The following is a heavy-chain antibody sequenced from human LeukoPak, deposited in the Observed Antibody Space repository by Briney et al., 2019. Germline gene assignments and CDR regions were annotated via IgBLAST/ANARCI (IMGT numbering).Heavy chain of an antibody. CDR2: IYSGGST. Sequence: GGSLRLSCAAPGFTVSSNYMSWVRQAPGKGLEWVSVIYSGGSTYYADSVKGRFTISRDNSKNTLYLQMNNLRAEDTAVYYCARDYYGDGGWFDPWGQGTLVTVSS. CDR1: GFTVSSNY. CDR3: ARDYYGDGGWFDP. D-gene: IGHD4-17*01. J-gene: IGHJ5*02. V-gene: IGHV3-66*02.